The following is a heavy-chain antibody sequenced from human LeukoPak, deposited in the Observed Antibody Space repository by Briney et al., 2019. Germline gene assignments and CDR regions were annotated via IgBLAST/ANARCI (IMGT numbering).Heavy chain of an antibody. V-gene: IGHV1-8*01. CDR2: MNPNSGNT. J-gene: IGHJ3*02. CDR1: GYTFTSYD. D-gene: IGHD3-3*01. CDR3: ARGSGHRITIFGVVIVSGAFDI. Sequence: GASVKASCKASGYTFTSYDINWVRQATGQGLEWMGWMNPNSGNTGYAQKFQGRVTMTRNTSISTAYIELSSLRSEDTAVYYCARGSGHRITIFGVVIVSGAFDIWGQGTMVTVSS.